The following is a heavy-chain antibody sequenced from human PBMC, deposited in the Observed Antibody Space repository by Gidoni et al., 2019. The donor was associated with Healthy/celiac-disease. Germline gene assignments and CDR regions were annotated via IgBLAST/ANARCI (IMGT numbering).Heavy chain of an antibody. CDR2: ISSSRSTI. CDR1: EFTFSSYS. J-gene: IGHJ4*02. Sequence: EVQLVESGGGLVQPGGPLRLPCAASEFTFSSYSMNCVRQAPGKGLEWVSYISSSRSTIDYADSVKGRFTISRDNAKNSLYLQMNSLRAEDTAVYYCARGELGKGGYFYYWGQGTLVTVSS. D-gene: IGHD7-27*01. CDR3: ARGELGKGGYFYY. V-gene: IGHV3-48*01.